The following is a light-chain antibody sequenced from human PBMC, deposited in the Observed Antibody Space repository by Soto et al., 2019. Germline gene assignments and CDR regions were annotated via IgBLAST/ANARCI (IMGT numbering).Light chain of an antibody. CDR3: GTWDSSLSAGV. CDR1: SSDVGSYNL. CDR2: EVT. V-gene: IGLV2-23*02. J-gene: IGLJ3*02. Sequence: QSALTQPASVSGSVGQSITISCTGTSSDVGSYNLVSWYQQHPGKAPKLMIYEVTKRPSGVSNRLSGSKSGNTASLTISGLQAEDEADYYCGTWDSSLSAGVFGGGTKLTVL.